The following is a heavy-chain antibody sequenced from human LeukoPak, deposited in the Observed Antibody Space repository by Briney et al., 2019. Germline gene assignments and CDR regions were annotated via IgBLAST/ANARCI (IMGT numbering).Heavy chain of an antibody. CDR1: GFTLSSYW. CDR2: IKQDGSEK. CDR3: ATEKAVGAIDY. J-gene: IGHJ4*02. Sequence: GGTLRLSCAASGFTLSSYWMSWVRQAPGKGLEWVANIKQDGSEKYYVDSVKGRFTISRDNAKNSLYLQMNSLRAEDTAVYYCATEKAVGAIDYWGQGTLVTVSS. D-gene: IGHD1-26*01. V-gene: IGHV3-7*01.